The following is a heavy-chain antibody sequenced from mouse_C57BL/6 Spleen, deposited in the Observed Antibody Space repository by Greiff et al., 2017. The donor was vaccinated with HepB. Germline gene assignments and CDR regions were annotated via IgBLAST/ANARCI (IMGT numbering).Heavy chain of an antibody. V-gene: IGHV5-16*01. J-gene: IGHJ2*01. CDR3: ARDGSYYYGSSYFDY. CDR2: INYDGSST. D-gene: IGHD1-1*01. CDR1: GFTFSDYY. Sequence: EVQVVESEGGLVQPGSSMKLSCTASGFTFSDYYMAWVRQVPEKGLEWVANINYDGSSTYYLDSLKSRFIISRDNAKNILYLQMSSLKSEDTATYYCARDGSYYYGSSYFDYWGQGTTLTVSS.